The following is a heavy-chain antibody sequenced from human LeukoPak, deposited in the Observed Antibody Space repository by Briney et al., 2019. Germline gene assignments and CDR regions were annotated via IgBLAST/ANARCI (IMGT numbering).Heavy chain of an antibody. Sequence: SETLSLTCAVSGGSFSDYYWSWIRQPPGKGLEWIGEINHSGSTNYNPSLTSRVTISVDTSKNQFSLKLSSVTAADTAVYYCGRGQLGYSSGLGYYYGMDVWGQGTTVTVSS. CDR3: GRGQLGYSSGLGYYYGMDV. CDR1: GGSFSDYY. D-gene: IGHD6-19*01. J-gene: IGHJ6*02. CDR2: INHSGST. V-gene: IGHV4-34*01.